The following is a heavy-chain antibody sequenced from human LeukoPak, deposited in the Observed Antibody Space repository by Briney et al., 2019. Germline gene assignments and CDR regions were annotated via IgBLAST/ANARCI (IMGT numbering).Heavy chain of an antibody. J-gene: IGHJ4*02. CDR1: GFTFSSYA. CDR3: AKEYGYTYGEFDY. Sequence: GESLKLSCAASGFTFSSYAMHWVRQAPGKGLEYVSAISSNGGSTYYANSVKGRFTISRDNSKNTLYLQMNSLRAEDTAVYYCAKEYGYTYGEFDYWGQGTLVTVSS. V-gene: IGHV3-64*01. CDR2: ISSNGGST. D-gene: IGHD5-18*01.